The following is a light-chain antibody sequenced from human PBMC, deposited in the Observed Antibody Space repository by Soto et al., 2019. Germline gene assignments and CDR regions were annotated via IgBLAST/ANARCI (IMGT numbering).Light chain of an antibody. CDR2: GAS. V-gene: IGKV3-15*01. J-gene: IGKJ4*01. CDR1: QSVNSN. Sequence: EKVMTQSPAALSVSPGERATLSCRASQSVNSNLAWYQRKPGQAPRLLLYGASTRAPGIPARFSGSASGTEFTLTISSLQSEDSAVYYCQQYNDWPLTFGGGTKVEIK. CDR3: QQYNDWPLT.